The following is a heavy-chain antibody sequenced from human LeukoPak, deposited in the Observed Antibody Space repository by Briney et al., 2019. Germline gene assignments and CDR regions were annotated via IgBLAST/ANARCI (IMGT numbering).Heavy chain of an antibody. CDR1: GFSLSAYW. V-gene: IGHV3-74*01. J-gene: IGHJ6*02. CDR2: IKSDGGDT. Sequence: PGGSLRLSCAASGFSLSAYWIHWVRQAPGKGPEWVSCIKSDGGDTIYADSVKGRFTISRENANNMLYLQMNSLRAEDTAVYYCEREAHRGMDVGGQGTTVTVSS. CDR3: EREAHRGMDV.